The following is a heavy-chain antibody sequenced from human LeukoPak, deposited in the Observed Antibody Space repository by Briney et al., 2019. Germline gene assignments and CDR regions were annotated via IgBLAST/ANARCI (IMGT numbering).Heavy chain of an antibody. D-gene: IGHD4-17*01. CDR1: GFTSSSYS. CDR3: ARDLLGTVTTFHAFDI. J-gene: IGHJ3*02. Sequence: GGSLRLSCAASGFTSSSYSMRWVRQAPGKRLEWVSSISSSSSYIYYADSVKARFTLSRDNAKNSLYLQMNSLRAEDTAVYYCARDLLGTVTTFHAFDIWGQGTMVTVSS. CDR2: ISSSSSYI. V-gene: IGHV3-21*01.